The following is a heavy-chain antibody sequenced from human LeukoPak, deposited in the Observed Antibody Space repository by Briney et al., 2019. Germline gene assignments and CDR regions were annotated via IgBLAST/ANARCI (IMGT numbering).Heavy chain of an antibody. J-gene: IGHJ4*02. V-gene: IGHV4-59*01. D-gene: IGHD3/OR15-3a*01. Sequence: PSETLSLTCTVSGGSISSYYWSWIRQPPGKGLEWIGYIYYSGSTNYNPSLKSRVTISVDTSKNQFSLKLSSVTAADTAEYYCAREGTGYYFDYWGQGTLVTVSS. CDR3: AREGTGYYFDY. CDR2: IYYSGST. CDR1: GGSISSYY.